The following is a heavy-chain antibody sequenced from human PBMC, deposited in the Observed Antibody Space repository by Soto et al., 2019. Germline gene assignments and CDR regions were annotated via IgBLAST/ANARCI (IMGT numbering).Heavy chain of an antibody. Sequence: SDTLSLTCAVSGCPISSSKWWSWVRQPPGKGLEWIGEIYHSGSTNDNPSLKRRGPISVDKSKNQFSLQLSSVTAADRAVYYCAGVGIVVDDGDAFGIWGQGTMVTVS. D-gene: IGHD3-22*01. CDR1: GCPISSSKW. J-gene: IGHJ3*02. CDR2: IYHSGST. CDR3: AGVGIVVDDGDAFGI. V-gene: IGHV4-4*02.